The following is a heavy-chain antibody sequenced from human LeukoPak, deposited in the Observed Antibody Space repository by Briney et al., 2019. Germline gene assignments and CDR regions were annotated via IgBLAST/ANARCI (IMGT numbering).Heavy chain of an antibody. CDR2: ISGSGGST. CDR3: AKDPGFLEWSNNWFDP. D-gene: IGHD3-3*01. CDR1: GFTFSSYA. V-gene: IGHV3-23*01. J-gene: IGHJ5*02. Sequence: GGSLRLSCAASGFTFSSYAMSWVRQAPGKGLEWVSAISGSGGSTYYADSVKGRFTISRDNSKNTLYLQMNSLRAEDTAVYYCAKDPGFLEWSNNWFDPWGQGNLVTVSS.